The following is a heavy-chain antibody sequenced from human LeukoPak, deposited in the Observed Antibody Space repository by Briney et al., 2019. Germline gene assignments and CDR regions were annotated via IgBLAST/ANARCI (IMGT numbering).Heavy chain of an antibody. CDR2: IIPILGIA. J-gene: IGHJ4*02. Sequence: SVKVPCKASGGTFSSYAISWVRQAPGQGLEWMGRIIPILGIANYAQKFQGRVTITADKSTSTAYMELSSLRSEDTAVYYCARVSDFDYWGQGTLVTVSS. CDR1: GGTFSSYA. D-gene: IGHD3-10*01. V-gene: IGHV1-69*04. CDR3: ARVSDFDY.